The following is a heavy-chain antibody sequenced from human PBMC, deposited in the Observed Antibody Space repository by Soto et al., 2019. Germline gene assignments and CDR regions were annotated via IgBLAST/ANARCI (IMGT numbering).Heavy chain of an antibody. V-gene: IGHV1-2*02. CDR1: GYTFTDYY. CDR2: INPNSGGT. J-gene: IGHJ6*02. CDR3: ARDQSPSSGWPGMDV. Sequence: ASVKVSCKASGYTFTDYYMHWVRQAPGQGLEWMGWINPNSGGTNYAQKFQGRVTMTRDTSISTAYMELNRLRSDDTAVYYCARDQSPSSGWPGMDVWGQGTTVTVSS. D-gene: IGHD6-19*01.